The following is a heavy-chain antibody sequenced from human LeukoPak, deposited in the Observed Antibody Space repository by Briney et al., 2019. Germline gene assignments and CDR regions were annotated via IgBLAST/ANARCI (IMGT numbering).Heavy chain of an antibody. V-gene: IGHV4-59*01. Sequence: PSETLSLTCTVSGGSISSYYWSWIRQPPGKGLEWIGYIYYSGSTNYNPSLKSRVTISVDTSKHQFSLKLSSVTAADTAVYHCARSAGESYDILAGYYFDYWGQGTLVTVSS. D-gene: IGHD3-9*01. CDR3: ARSAGESYDILAGYYFDY. CDR1: GGSISSYY. J-gene: IGHJ4*02. CDR2: IYYSGST.